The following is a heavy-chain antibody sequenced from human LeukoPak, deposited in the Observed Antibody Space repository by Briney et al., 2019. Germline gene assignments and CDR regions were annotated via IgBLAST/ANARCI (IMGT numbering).Heavy chain of an antibody. CDR2: VYPGGSET. V-gene: IGHV5-51*01. CDR1: GYSFSSYW. J-gene: IGHJ4*02. D-gene: IGHD2-15*01. CDR3: AVAVSNFDY. Sequence: GASLQISCKGSGYSFSSYWIGCVRPLPGKGLEWMGIVYPGGSETRYSPSFQGQVTISADKSITTAYLQWSSLKASDTAMYYCAVAVSNFDYWGQGTLVTVSS.